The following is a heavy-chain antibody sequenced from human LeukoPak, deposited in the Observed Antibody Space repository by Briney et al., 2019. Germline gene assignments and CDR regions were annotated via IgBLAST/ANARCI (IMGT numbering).Heavy chain of an antibody. Sequence: GGSLRLSCAASGFTFSSYAMSWVRQAPGKGREWVSAISGSGGSTYYADSVKGRFTISRDNSKNTLYLQMNSLRAEDTAVYYCATGFLGPFGYWGQGTLVTVSS. D-gene: IGHD1-1*01. CDR3: ATGFLGPFGY. CDR1: GFTFSSYA. CDR2: ISGSGGST. J-gene: IGHJ4*02. V-gene: IGHV3-23*01.